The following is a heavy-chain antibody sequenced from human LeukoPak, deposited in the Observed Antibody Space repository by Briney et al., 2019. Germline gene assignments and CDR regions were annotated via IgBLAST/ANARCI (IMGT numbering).Heavy chain of an antibody. CDR2: IYYSGST. CDR3: ARFSDYSPWFDP. Sequence: SETLSLTCTVSGGSISSYYWSWIRQPPGEGLEWIGFIYYSGSTNYNPSLKSRVTISVDTSKNQFSLNLSSVTAADTAVYYCARFSDYSPWFDPWGQGTLVTVSS. V-gene: IGHV4-59*01. CDR1: GGSISSYY. D-gene: IGHD4-11*01. J-gene: IGHJ5*02.